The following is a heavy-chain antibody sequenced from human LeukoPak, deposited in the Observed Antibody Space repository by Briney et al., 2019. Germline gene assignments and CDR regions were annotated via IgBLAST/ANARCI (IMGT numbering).Heavy chain of an antibody. CDR1: GGSISSGGYS. J-gene: IGHJ4*02. V-gene: IGHV4-30-2*01. CDR3: ARGGYVWGSYRPFDY. D-gene: IGHD3-16*02. CDR2: IYHSGST. Sequence: SSETLSLTCAVSGGSISSGGYSWSWIRQPPGKGLEWIGYIYHSGSTYYNPSLKSRVTISVDRSKNQFSLKLSSVTAADTAVYYCARGGYVWGSYRPFDYWGQGTLVTVSS.